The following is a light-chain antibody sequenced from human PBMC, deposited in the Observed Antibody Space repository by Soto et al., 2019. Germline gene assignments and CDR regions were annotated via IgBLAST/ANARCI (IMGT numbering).Light chain of an antibody. J-gene: IGKJ2*03. CDR2: GTS. Sequence: EIVLTQSPGTLSLSLGERATLSCRASQSVSSNYLAWYQQKPGQAPRLLFYGTSSRATGIPDRFSVSGSGTDFTLTISRLEPEDFAVYYCQQYGTSPRYSFGQGTKLEIK. CDR3: QQYGTSPRYS. V-gene: IGKV3-20*01. CDR1: QSVSSNY.